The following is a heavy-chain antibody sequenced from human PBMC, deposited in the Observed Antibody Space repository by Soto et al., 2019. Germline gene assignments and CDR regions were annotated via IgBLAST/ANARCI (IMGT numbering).Heavy chain of an antibody. J-gene: IGHJ4*02. D-gene: IGHD2-8*01. CDR3: VSQRTSVLTQAYFDY. CDR2: VYYRGRS. V-gene: IGHV4-39*01. CDR1: GGSVSNSNYY. Sequence: PSETLSLTCTVSGGSVSNSNYYWGWIRQSPGKGQEWIGSVYYRGRSYSKSSVKSRVTISVDTSKNQFSLNLNSVTASDTAVYYCVSQRTSVLTQAYFDYWGPGALVTVSS.